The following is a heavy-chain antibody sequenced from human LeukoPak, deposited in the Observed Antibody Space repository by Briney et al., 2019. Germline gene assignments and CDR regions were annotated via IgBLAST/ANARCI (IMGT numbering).Heavy chain of an antibody. J-gene: IGHJ4*02. CDR2: IYYSGST. CDR3: ARLYSYGNFDY. CDR1: GGSISSYY. Sequence: SETLSLTCTVSGGSISSYYWSWIRQPPGKGLEWIGYIYYSGSTNYNPSLKSRVTISVDTSKNQFSLKLSSVTAADTAVYYCARLYSYGNFDYWGQGTLVTVSS. D-gene: IGHD5-18*01. V-gene: IGHV4-59*08.